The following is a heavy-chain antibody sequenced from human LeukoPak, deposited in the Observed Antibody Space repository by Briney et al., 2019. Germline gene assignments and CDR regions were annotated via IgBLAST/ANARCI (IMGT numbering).Heavy chain of an antibody. V-gene: IGHV3-53*01. CDR1: GFTVSDSY. J-gene: IGHJ4*02. D-gene: IGHD3-9*01. CDR3: ARGASPTDW. CDR2: IYSGGKT. Sequence: TGGSLRLSCAASGFTVSDSYMSWVRQAPGKGLEWVSIIYSGGKTYYADSVKGRFTISRGNSKNTLYLQMNSLRGEDTAVYYCARGASPTDWWGQGTLVTVSS.